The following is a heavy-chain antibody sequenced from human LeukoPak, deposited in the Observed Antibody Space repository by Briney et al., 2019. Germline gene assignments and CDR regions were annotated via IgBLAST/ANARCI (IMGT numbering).Heavy chain of an antibody. Sequence: PGGSLTLSCSASGFSFSSHAMTWVRQAPGEGLEWVSALSGSGDFKYYADSVKGRFTISRDNSKNTLYLQMNSLRAEDTAVYYCAKMSGYRATYPPDYWGQGALVTVSS. CDR1: GFSFSSHA. V-gene: IGHV3-23*01. CDR2: LSGSGDFK. J-gene: IGHJ4*02. D-gene: IGHD1-26*01. CDR3: AKMSGYRATYPPDY.